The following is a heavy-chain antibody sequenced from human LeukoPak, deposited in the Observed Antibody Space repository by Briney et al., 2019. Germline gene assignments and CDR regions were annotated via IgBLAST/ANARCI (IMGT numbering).Heavy chain of an antibody. CDR3: AKGAGGNFYFDC. CDR2: ISSSGSTI. Sequence: GGSLRLSCAASGFTFSSYEMNWVRQAPGKGLEWVSYISSSGSTIYYADSVKGRFTISRDNSKNTLYLQMNSLRAEDTAVYYCAKGAGGNFYFDCWGQGTLVTVSS. J-gene: IGHJ4*02. D-gene: IGHD4-23*01. V-gene: IGHV3-48*03. CDR1: GFTFSSYE.